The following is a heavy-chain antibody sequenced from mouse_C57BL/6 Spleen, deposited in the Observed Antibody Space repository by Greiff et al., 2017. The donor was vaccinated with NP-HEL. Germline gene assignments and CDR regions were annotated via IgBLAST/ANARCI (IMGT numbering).Heavy chain of an antibody. Sequence: VKLQQPGAELVRPGSSVKLSCKASGYTFTSYWMDWVKQRPGQGLEWIGNIYPSDSETHYNQKFKDKATLTVDKSSSTAYMQLSSLTSEDSAVYYCARRTTVVATGDYWGQGTTLTVSS. CDR1: GYTFTSYW. CDR3: ARRTTVVATGDY. CDR2: IYPSDSET. J-gene: IGHJ2*01. V-gene: IGHV1-61*01. D-gene: IGHD1-1*01.